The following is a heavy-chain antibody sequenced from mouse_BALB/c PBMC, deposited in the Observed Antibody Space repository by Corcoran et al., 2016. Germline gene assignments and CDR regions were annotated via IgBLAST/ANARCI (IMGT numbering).Heavy chain of an antibody. Sequence: QIQLVQSGPELKKPGETVRISCKASGYTFTTAGMQWVQKMPGKGLKWIGWINTHSGVPKYAEDFKGRFAFSLETSASTAYLQISNLKNEDTATYFCARFRYDWGMDYWGQGTSVTVSS. J-gene: IGHJ4*01. CDR2: INTHSGVP. CDR3: ARFRYDWGMDY. D-gene: IGHD2-14*01. V-gene: IGHV9-4*02. CDR1: GYTFTTAG.